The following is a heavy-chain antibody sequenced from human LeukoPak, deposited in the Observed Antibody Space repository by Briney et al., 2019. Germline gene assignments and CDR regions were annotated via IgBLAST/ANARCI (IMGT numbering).Heavy chain of an antibody. Sequence: SETLSLTCTVSGGSISSYYWSWIRQPPGKGLEWIGYIYYSGSTNYNPSLKSRVTISVDTSKNQFSLKLSSVTAADTAVYYCARERRDGYNSGYFDYWGQGTLVTVSS. D-gene: IGHD5-24*01. V-gene: IGHV4-59*01. CDR2: IYYSGST. J-gene: IGHJ4*02. CDR3: ARERRDGYNSGYFDY. CDR1: GGSISSYY.